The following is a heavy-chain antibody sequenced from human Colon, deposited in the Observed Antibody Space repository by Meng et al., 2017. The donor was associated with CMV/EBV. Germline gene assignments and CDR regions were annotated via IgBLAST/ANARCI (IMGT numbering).Heavy chain of an antibody. CDR3: ARDPSLITSSGVVTYGMDV. V-gene: IGHV3-48*03. CDR2: ISSGGHTI. Sequence: GRSLRLSCSASAFSFTSYEMNWVRQAPGKGLEWVSYISSGGHTIHYADSVKGRFTISRDNTNNPLYLQMSSLRADDTAVYYCARDPSLITSSGVVTYGMDVWGPGTTVTVSS. J-gene: IGHJ6*02. D-gene: IGHD3-3*01. CDR1: AFSFTSYE.